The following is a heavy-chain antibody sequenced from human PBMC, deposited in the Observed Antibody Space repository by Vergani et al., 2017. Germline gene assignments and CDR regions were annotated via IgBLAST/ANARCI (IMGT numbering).Heavy chain of an antibody. CDR3: ARDAYSGYYFDY. D-gene: IGHD5-12*01. Sequence: QVQLQESGPGLVKPSQTLSLTCTVSGGSISSGGYYWSWIRQHPGKGLEWIGYIYYSGSTYYNPSLKSRVTISVDTSKNPFSLKLSSVTAADTAVYYCARDAYSGYYFDYWGQGTLVTVSS. CDR2: IYYSGST. V-gene: IGHV4-31*03. J-gene: IGHJ4*02. CDR1: GGSISSGGYY.